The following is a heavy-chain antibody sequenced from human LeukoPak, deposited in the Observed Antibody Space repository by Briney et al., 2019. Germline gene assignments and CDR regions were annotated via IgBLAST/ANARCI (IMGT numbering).Heavy chain of an antibody. CDR3: ASLSAYDTVDY. D-gene: IGHD3-22*01. V-gene: IGHV3-74*01. Sequence: GGSLRLSCAASGFIFSGQWMHWVRQPPGEGLVWVSRINSDGSSRSYADSVKGRFTISRDNAKNTLYLQMNSLRAEDTAIYYCASLSAYDTVDYWGQGTLVTVSS. CDR1: GFIFSGQW. CDR2: INSDGSSR. J-gene: IGHJ4*02.